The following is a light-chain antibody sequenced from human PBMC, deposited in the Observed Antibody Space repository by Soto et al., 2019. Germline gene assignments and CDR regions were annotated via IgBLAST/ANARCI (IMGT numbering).Light chain of an antibody. V-gene: IGLV1-44*01. Sequence: QSVLTQPPSASGTPGQRVTISCSGSSSNIGSYTVNWYQQLPGTAPKLLIYNNNQRHSGVPDRFSGSKSGTSASLAISGLQSEDEADYYCAAWDDSLNGVVFGGGTKLTVL. CDR2: NNN. J-gene: IGLJ2*01. CDR1: SSNIGSYT. CDR3: AAWDDSLNGVV.